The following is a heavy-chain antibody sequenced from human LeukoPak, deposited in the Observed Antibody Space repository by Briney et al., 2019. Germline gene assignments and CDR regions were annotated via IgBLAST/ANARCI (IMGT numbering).Heavy chain of an antibody. D-gene: IGHD6-6*01. V-gene: IGHV3-33*06. CDR3: AKDRETYEYTFDY. CDR2: MWYDGSKD. CDR1: GFSFSTYG. Sequence: PGKSLRLSCAASGFSFSTYGIHWVRQAPGKGLEWVAVMWYDGSKDYYADSVKGRFTTSRDTSKNTLYLQRNNLRAEDTAVYYCAKDRETYEYTFDYWGQGTLVTVSS. J-gene: IGHJ4*02.